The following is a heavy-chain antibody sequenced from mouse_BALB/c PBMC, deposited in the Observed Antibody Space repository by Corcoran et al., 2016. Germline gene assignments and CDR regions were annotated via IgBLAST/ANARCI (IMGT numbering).Heavy chain of an antibody. CDR3: ARENYGNSGFAY. CDR1: GFNIKDTY. Sequence: EVQLQQSGAELVKPGASVKLSCTASGFNIKDTYMHWVKQRPEQGLEWIGRIDPANGNTKYDPKFQGKATITADTSSNTAYLQLSSLTSEDTAVYYVARENYGNSGFAYWGQGTLVTVSA. D-gene: IGHD2-1*01. J-gene: IGHJ3*01. V-gene: IGHV14-3*02. CDR2: IDPANGNT.